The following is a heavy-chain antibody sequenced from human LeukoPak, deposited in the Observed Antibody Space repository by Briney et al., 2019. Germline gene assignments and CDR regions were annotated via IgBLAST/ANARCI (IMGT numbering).Heavy chain of an antibody. CDR3: ARDGYCTNGVCYRETDY. V-gene: IGHV3-7*01. CDR1: GFTFSSYW. Sequence: GGSLRLSCAASGFTFSSYWMSWVRQAPGKGLEWVANIKQDGSERYYVDSVKGRFTISRDNARNSLYLQMNSLRAEDTAVYYCARDGYCTNGVCYRETDYWGQGTLVTVSS. D-gene: IGHD2-8*01. CDR2: IKQDGSER. J-gene: IGHJ4*02.